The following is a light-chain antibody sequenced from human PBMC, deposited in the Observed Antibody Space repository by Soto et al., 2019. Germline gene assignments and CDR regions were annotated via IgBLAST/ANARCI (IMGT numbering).Light chain of an antibody. CDR3: QQYNNWPFS. J-gene: IGKJ5*01. CDR2: AVS. CDR1: QGVTTN. Sequence: VVTQSPASLSVSPGERVTLSCRAGQGVTTNFAWYQQKSGQSPRLLIYAVSTRATGVPARFSGTGSETDFTLTISGLQSEDSAVYFCQQYNNWPFSFGQGTRLEIK. V-gene: IGKV3-15*01.